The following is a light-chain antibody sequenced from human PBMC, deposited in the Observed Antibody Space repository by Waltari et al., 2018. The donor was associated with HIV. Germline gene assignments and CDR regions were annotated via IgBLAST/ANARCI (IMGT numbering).Light chain of an antibody. CDR1: SSDVGAYYY. V-gene: IGLV2-11*01. Sequence: QSALTQPRSVSGSPGQSVTISCTGTSSDVGAYYYVPWYQQHPGKAPKLIIYDVTRRPSGLPDRFSGSKSGNTASLTISGLQAEDEADYYCCSYAGNYTGVFGGGTKLTVL. CDR3: CSYAGNYTGV. CDR2: DVT. J-gene: IGLJ3*02.